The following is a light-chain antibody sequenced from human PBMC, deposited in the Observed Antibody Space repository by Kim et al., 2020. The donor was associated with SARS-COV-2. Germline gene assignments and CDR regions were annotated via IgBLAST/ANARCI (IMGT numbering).Light chain of an antibody. J-gene: IGKJ1*01. Sequence: DIQLTQSPSFLSASVGDRVTIACRASQDISNHLAWYQQKPGKAPELLIYAASTLKPGVPSRFSGSGSGTEFTLTISSLQPEDFATYSCQQLNTFPRTFGQGTKVEIK. CDR1: QDISNH. V-gene: IGKV1-9*01. CDR2: AAS. CDR3: QQLNTFPRT.